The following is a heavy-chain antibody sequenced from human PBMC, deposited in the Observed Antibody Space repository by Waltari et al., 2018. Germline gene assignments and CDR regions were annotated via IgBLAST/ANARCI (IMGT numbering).Heavy chain of an antibody. D-gene: IGHD6-6*01. CDR1: GFTFSSYA. CDR2: ISGSGGST. V-gene: IGHV3-23*04. Sequence: EVQLVESGGGLVQPGGSLRLSCAASGFTFSSYAMSWVRQAPGKGLEWVSAISGSGGSTYYADSVKGRFTISRDNSKNTLYLQMNSLRAEDTAVYYCAKEKGTYSSSSGVDYFDYWGQGTLVTVSS. J-gene: IGHJ4*02. CDR3: AKEKGTYSSSSGVDYFDY.